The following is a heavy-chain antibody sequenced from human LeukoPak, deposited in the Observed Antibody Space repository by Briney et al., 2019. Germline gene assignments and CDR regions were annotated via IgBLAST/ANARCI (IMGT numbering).Heavy chain of an antibody. D-gene: IGHD3-10*01. Sequence: GGSLRLSCVASGFTVSSNHMNWVRLAPGKGLEWVSIIYSAGSTYYADSVKGRFTISRDNSKNTLYLQMNSLRAEDTAVYYCARVLYGSGNYFHYWGQGTLVNVSS. CDR2: IYSAGST. J-gene: IGHJ4*02. V-gene: IGHV3-66*01. CDR3: ARVLYGSGNYFHY. CDR1: GFTVSSNH.